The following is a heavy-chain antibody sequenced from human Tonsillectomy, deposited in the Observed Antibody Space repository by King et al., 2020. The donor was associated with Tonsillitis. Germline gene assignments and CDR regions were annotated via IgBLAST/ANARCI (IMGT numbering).Heavy chain of an antibody. CDR1: GGSISSYF. CDR3: ARDSTGVGAFDI. CDR2: IYYSGII. D-gene: IGHD7-27*01. V-gene: IGHV4-59*01. J-gene: IGHJ3*02. Sequence: QLQESGPGLVKPSETLSLTCTVSGGSISSYFWSWIRQPPGKGLEWIGYIYYSGIINYNPSLKSRVTISVDTSKNQFSLKLSSVTAADTAVYYCARDSTGVGAFDIWGQGTMVTVSS.